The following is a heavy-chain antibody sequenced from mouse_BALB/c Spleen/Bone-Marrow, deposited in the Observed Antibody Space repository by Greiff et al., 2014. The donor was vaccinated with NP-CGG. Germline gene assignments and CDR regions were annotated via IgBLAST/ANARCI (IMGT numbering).Heavy chain of an antibody. CDR3: ARDYNGYFDF. CDR2: IRNKANGYTT. D-gene: IGHD6-1*01. CDR1: GFTFTNYF. V-gene: IGHV7-3*02. Sequence: EVKVEESGGGLVQPGGSLRLSCTTSGFTFTNYFMTWVRQPPGKALEWLGFIRNKANGYTTEYNPSVKGRFTISRDNSQGIFYLQMNTLRAEDSAIYYCARDYNGYFDFWGQGTTLTVSS. J-gene: IGHJ2*01.